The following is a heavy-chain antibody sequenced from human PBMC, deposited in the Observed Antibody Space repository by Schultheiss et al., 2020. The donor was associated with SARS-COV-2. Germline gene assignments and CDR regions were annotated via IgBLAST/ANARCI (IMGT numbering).Heavy chain of an antibody. J-gene: IGHJ3*01. CDR1: GFTFSHYA. CDR3: AKEGYSSGRAGAFDV. V-gene: IGHV3-30*09. D-gene: IGHD5-18*01. Sequence: GGSLRLSCAASGFTFSHYAMHWVRQAPGKGLEWVAVVSSDGLNGQYADSVKGRFAISKDNSKNTLSLQMDSLRVEDTAIYFCAKEGYSSGRAGAFDVWGHGTVVTVSS. CDR2: VSSDGLNG.